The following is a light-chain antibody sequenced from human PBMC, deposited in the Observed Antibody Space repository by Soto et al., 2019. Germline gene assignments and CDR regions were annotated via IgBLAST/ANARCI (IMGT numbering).Light chain of an antibody. J-gene: IGKJ4*01. Sequence: LTQSPGTLSVSPGERATLSCRASQRVGRNYLAWYQQKPGQAPRLLIYDASSRATGIPDRFSGSGSGTDFTLTISRLEPEDVAVYYCQQEASSPLTFGGGTKVETK. CDR2: DAS. CDR3: QQEASSPLT. V-gene: IGKV3-20*01. CDR1: QRVGRNY.